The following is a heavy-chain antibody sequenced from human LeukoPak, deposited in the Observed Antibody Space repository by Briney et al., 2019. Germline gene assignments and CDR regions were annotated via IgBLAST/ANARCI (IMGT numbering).Heavy chain of an antibody. D-gene: IGHD6-13*01. J-gene: IGHJ4*02. CDR2: ISYDGSNK. CDR3: ARDAGVPWTGYSSSGDY. V-gene: IGHV3-30-3*01. CDR1: GFTFSSYA. Sequence: GGSLRLSCAASGFTFSSYAMHWVRQAPGKGLEWVAVISYDGSNKYYADSVKGRFTISRDNSKNTLYLQMNSLRAEDTAVYYCARDAGVPWTGYSSSGDYWGQGTLVTVSS.